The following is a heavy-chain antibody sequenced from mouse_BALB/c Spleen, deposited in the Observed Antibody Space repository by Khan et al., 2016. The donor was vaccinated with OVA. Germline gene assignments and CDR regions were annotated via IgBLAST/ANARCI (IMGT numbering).Heavy chain of an antibody. CDR2: IDPFSGGS. V-gene: IGHV1-31*01. J-gene: IGHJ3*01. Sequence: VQLKESGPELMKPGASVKISRKASGYSFTSYYIHWVMQRHGESLEWIGYIDPFSGGSTHNQKFKGKATLTVDKSSSTAYIHLSNLTSEDSAVYYCTRHGYVAWFTYWGQGTLVTVSA. CDR1: GYSFTSYY. D-gene: IGHD2-2*01. CDR3: TRHGYVAWFTY.